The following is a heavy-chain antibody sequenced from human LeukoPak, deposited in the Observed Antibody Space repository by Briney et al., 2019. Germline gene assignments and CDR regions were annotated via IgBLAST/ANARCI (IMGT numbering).Heavy chain of an antibody. CDR1: GFTFSGSV. Sequence: SGGSLRLSCAASGFTFSGSVHWVRQASGKGLEWVGRIRSKTNNYATAYAASVKGRFTISRDDSKNTAYLQMNSLKTEDTAVYYCFCLGKGAAGGVDYWGQGTLVTVSS. V-gene: IGHV3-73*01. CDR2: IRSKTNNYAT. J-gene: IGHJ4*02. CDR3: FCLGKGAAGGVDY. D-gene: IGHD4-23*01.